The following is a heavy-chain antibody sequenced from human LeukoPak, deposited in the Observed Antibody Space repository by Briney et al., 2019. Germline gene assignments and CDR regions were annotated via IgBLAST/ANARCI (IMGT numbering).Heavy chain of an antibody. CDR3: AGGMIVMGGRTGNWFDP. D-gene: IGHD3-22*01. V-gene: IGHV4-59*01. CDR2: IFHSGTT. Sequence: SETLSLTCTMSGGSISPYYWSWIRQPPGKGLEWIAYIFHSGTTNYNPSLKSRVTISVDTSKNQFSLKLSSVTAADTAAYYCAGGMIVMGGRTGNWFDPWGQGTLVTVSS. J-gene: IGHJ5*02. CDR1: GGSISPYY.